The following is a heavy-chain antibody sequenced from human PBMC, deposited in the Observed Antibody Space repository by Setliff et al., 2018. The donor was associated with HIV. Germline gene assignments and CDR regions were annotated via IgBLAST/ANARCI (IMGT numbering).Heavy chain of an antibody. J-gene: IGHJ4*02. CDR3: ARGPQWLVQKGRVYYFDY. V-gene: IGHV4-4*07. CDR1: GGSINTYY. CDR2: FYTSGST. Sequence: SETLSLTCTVSGGSINTYYWSWIRQPAGKGLEWIGRFYTSGSTNYNPSLKSRVTMSVDTSKNQFSPKLSSVTAADTAVYYCARGPQWLVQKGRVYYFDYWGQGTLVTVSS. D-gene: IGHD6-19*01.